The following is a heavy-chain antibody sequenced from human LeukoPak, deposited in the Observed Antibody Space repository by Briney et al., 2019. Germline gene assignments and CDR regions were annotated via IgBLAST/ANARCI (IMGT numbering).Heavy chain of an antibody. CDR3: ARLGAAPDY. CDR1: GFTFNTYW. D-gene: IGHD6-6*01. Sequence: GGSLRLSCAFSGFTFNTYWMTWVRQAPGQGLEWVANTNRDGSGTWYVDSVKGRFTISRDNAKNSLSLQLDSLRTEDTAVYYCARLGAAPDYWGQGALVTVSS. V-gene: IGHV3-7*01. J-gene: IGHJ4*02. CDR2: TNRDGSGT.